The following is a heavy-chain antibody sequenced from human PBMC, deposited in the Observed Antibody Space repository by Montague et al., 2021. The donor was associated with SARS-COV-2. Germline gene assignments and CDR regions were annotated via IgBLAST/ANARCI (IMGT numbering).Heavy chain of an antibody. J-gene: IGHJ4*02. V-gene: IGHV4-4*02. CDR3: ARGTKRVFTYDYDSSGYASDY. Sequence: SETLSLTCVVSGDSISTDNWWTWVRLPPGKGLEWVGEIYHTGSTKYKPSLKSRVTISVDTSKNQFSLKPSSVTAADTAVYYCARGTKRVFTYDYDSSGYASDYWGQGTLVTVSS. CDR1: GDSISTDNW. CDR2: IYHTGST. D-gene: IGHD3-22*01.